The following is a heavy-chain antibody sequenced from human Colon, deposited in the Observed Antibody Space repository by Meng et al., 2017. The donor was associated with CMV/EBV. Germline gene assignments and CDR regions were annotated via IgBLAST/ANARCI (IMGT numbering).Heavy chain of an antibody. V-gene: IGHV1-69*04. Sequence: KVSCKGSGGAFNNYALAWLRQAPGQGLEWVGRIIPMLEKTDYAQSLKDRVTITADKSTTTTYMELRSLKSEDTAVYFCARDNNWFDPWGQGTLVTVS. D-gene: IGHD2/OR15-2a*01. J-gene: IGHJ5*02. CDR2: IIPMLEKT. CDR1: GGAFNNYA. CDR3: ARDNNWFDP.